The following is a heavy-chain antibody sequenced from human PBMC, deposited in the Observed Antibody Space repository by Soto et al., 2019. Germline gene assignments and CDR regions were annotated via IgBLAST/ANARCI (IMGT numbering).Heavy chain of an antibody. CDR1: GFSLTTSGVG. CDR3: AHRVLRTVFGLVTTTAIYFDF. CDR2: IYWDDDK. V-gene: IGHV2-5*02. D-gene: IGHD3-3*01. Sequence: QITLKESGPPVVKPTETITLTCTFSGFSLTTSGVGVGWVRQSPGKAPEWLALIYWDDDKRYSTSLKSRLTITKDTSKNQVVLTMANVDPADTATYYCAHRVLRTVFGLVTTTAIYFDFWGQGTPVVVSS. J-gene: IGHJ4*02.